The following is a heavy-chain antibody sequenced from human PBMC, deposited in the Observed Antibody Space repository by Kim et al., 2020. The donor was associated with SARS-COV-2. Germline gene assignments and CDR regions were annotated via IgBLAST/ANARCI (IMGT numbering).Heavy chain of an antibody. V-gene: IGHV3-23*01. CDR1: GFTFSSYA. CDR3: AKDGGREQLVNYYYYGMDV. J-gene: IGHJ6*02. Sequence: GGSLRLSCAASGFTFSSYAMSWVRQAPGKGLEWVSAISGSGGSTYYADSVKGRFTISRDNSKNTLYLQMNSLRAEDTAVYYCAKDGGREQLVNYYYYGMDVWGQGTTVTVSS. CDR2: ISGSGGST. D-gene: IGHD6-13*01.